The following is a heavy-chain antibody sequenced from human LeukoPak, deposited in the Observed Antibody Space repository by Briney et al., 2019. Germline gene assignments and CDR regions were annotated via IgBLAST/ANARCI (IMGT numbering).Heavy chain of an antibody. J-gene: IGHJ3*02. CDR3: AKVSSSGSDAFDI. Sequence: GGSLRLSCAASGFTFSSYAMSWVRQAPGKGLEWVSAISGSGGSTYYADSVKGRFTISRDKSKNTLYLQMNSLRAEDTAVYYCAKVSSSGSDAFDIWGQGTMVTVSS. V-gene: IGHV3-23*01. CDR2: ISGSGGST. D-gene: IGHD3-22*01. CDR1: GFTFSSYA.